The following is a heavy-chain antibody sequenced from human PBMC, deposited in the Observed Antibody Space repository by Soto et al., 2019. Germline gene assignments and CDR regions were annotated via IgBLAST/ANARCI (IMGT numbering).Heavy chain of an antibody. CDR3: ARLATRYYFDY. Sequence: PSETLSLTCTVSGGSISSGYYYWSWIRQPPGKGLEWIGYIYYSGSTYYNPSLKSRVTISVDTSKNQFSLKMSSVTAADTAVYYCARLATRYYFDYWGQGTLVTVSS. J-gene: IGHJ4*02. D-gene: IGHD1-1*01. CDR2: IYYSGST. CDR1: GGSISSGYYY. V-gene: IGHV4-30-4*02.